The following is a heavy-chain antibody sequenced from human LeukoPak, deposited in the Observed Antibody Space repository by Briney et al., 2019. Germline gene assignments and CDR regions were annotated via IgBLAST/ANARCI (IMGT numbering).Heavy chain of an antibody. CDR2: VNPSSGGT. Sequence: ASVKVSCKASGYTLTGYYIHWVRQAPGQGLEWVGLVNPSSGGTHYAQSFQGRVTMTRDTSISTAYMELSRLRSDDTAMYCCARDISGSYDSWGQGTLVTVSS. CDR1: GYTLTGYY. J-gene: IGHJ4*02. D-gene: IGHD1-26*01. CDR3: ARDISGSYDS. V-gene: IGHV1-2*02.